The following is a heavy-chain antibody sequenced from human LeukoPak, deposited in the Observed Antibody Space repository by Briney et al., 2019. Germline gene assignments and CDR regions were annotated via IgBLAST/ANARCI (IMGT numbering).Heavy chain of an antibody. CDR1: GGTFSSYA. D-gene: IGHD6-13*01. CDR2: IIPILGMA. V-gene: IGHV1-69*04. Sequence: ASVKVSCKASGGTFSSYAISWARQAPGQGLEWMGRIIPILGMANYAQKFQGRVTITADKSTSTAYMELSSLRSEDTAVYYCARDWNPYSSSWAYYYYYGMDVWGQGTTVTVSS. J-gene: IGHJ6*02. CDR3: ARDWNPYSSSWAYYYYYGMDV.